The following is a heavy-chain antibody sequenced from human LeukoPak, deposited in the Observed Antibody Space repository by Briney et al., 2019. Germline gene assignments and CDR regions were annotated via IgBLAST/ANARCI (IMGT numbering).Heavy chain of an antibody. D-gene: IGHD6-13*01. CDR1: GGSFSGYY. J-gene: IGHJ4*02. CDR3: ASTTAAAGNLDDY. V-gene: IGHV4-34*01. Sequence: SETLSLTCAVYGGSFSGYYWSWIRQPPGKGLEWIGEINHSGSTNYNPSLKSRVTISVDTPKNQFSLKLSSVTAAGTAVYYCASTTAAAGNLDDYWGQGTLVTVSS. CDR2: INHSGST.